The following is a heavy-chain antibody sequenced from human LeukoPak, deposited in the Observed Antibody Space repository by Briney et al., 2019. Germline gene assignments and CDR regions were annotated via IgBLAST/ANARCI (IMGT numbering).Heavy chain of an antibody. CDR1: GFTFSSYG. V-gene: IGHV3-30*18. Sequence: QTGGSLRLSCAASGFTFSSYGMHWVRQAPGRGLEWVAVISYDGSNKYYADSVKGRFTISRDNSKNTLYLQMNSLRAEDTAVYYCAKVGHSSGYFDYWGQGTLVTVSS. CDR2: ISYDGSNK. D-gene: IGHD3-22*01. CDR3: AKVGHSSGYFDY. J-gene: IGHJ4*02.